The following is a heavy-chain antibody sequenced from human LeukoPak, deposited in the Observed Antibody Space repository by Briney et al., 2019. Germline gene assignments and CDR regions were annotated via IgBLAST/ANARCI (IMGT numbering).Heavy chain of an antibody. D-gene: IGHD3-22*01. CDR2: ISGSGGST. Sequence: GGSLRLSCAASGFTFSSYAMSWVRQAPGKGLEWVSAISGSGGSTYYADSVKGRFTISRDNSKNTLYLQMNSLRAEDTAVYYCAKPSGGYSSGYYFDHWGQGTLVTVSS. V-gene: IGHV3-23*01. J-gene: IGHJ4*02. CDR1: GFTFSSYA. CDR3: AKPSGGYSSGYYFDH.